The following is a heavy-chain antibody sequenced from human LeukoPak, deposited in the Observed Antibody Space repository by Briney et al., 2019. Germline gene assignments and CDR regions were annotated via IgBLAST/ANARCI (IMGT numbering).Heavy chain of an antibody. CDR2: INPNSGST. V-gene: IGHV1-2*02. J-gene: IGHJ4*02. Sequence: ASVKVSCKASGYTFTGYYLHWVRQAPGQGLEWMAWINPNSGSTNCAQNFQFRVTMTWDTSISTAYMELNRLTSDDTAVYYCARGRTYGLRSYWVDYWGQGTLVTVSS. CDR1: GYTFTGYY. CDR3: ARGRTYGLRSYWVDY. D-gene: IGHD3-10*01.